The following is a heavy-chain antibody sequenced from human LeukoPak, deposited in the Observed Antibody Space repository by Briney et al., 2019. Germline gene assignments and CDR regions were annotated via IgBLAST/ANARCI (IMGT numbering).Heavy chain of an antibody. CDR1: DGSINSFY. CDR3: ARAVAYGIDTGYFDY. V-gene: IGHV4-59*01. D-gene: IGHD2-8*02. Sequence: SETLSLTCTVSDGSINSFYWSWIRQPPGKRLEWIGYIYYSGSTNYNPSLKRRVTISVDTSKNQFSLNLNSVTAAGTGVYYCARAVAYGIDTGYFDYWGQGTLVTVSS. J-gene: IGHJ4*02. CDR2: IYYSGST.